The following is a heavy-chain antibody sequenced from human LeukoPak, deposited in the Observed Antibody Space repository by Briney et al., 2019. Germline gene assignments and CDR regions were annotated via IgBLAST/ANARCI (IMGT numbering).Heavy chain of an antibody. V-gene: IGHV4-59*01. CDR2: IYYSGST. J-gene: IGHJ3*02. CDR3: ARVRYYYDSSGYPKGTAFDI. CDR1: GVSISSYY. Sequence: SETLSLTCTVSGVSISSYYWSWIRQPPGKGLEWIGYIYYSGSTNYNPSLKSRVTISVDTSKNQFSLKLSSVTAADTAVYYCARVRYYYDSSGYPKGTAFDIWGQGTMVTVSS. D-gene: IGHD3-22*01.